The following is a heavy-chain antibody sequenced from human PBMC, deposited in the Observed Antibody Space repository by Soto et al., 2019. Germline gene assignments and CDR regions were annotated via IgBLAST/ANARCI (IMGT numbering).Heavy chain of an antibody. J-gene: IGHJ4*02. CDR3: ARVQHPAYFDY. CDR1: GGSVSSGNYY. V-gene: IGHV4-61*01. CDR2: IYYTGST. Sequence: SETLSLTCSVSGGSVSSGNYYWSWIRQPPGKGLEWIGYIYYTGSTNYNPSLKSRVTISVDTSKNQFSLKLSSVTAEDTAVYYCARVQHPAYFDYWGQGTPVTVSS.